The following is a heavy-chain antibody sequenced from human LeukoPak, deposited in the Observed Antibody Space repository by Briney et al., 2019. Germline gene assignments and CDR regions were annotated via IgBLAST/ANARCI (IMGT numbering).Heavy chain of an antibody. Sequence: SVKVSCKAFGYTFTGYWMHWVRQAPGQGPEWMGGIIPIFGTANYAQKFQGRVTITADESASTAYMELSSLRSEDTAVYYCARGGGYDILTGPTAFDYWGQGTLVTVSS. V-gene: IGHV1-69*13. D-gene: IGHD3-9*01. CDR2: IIPIFGTA. J-gene: IGHJ4*02. CDR3: ARGGGYDILTGPTAFDY. CDR1: GYTFTGYW.